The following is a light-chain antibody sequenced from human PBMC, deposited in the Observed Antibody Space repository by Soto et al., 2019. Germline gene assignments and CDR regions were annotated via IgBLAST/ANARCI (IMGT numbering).Light chain of an antibody. J-gene: IGLJ1*01. CDR1: SSDVGGYNY. V-gene: IGLV2-14*03. CDR2: DVT. CDR3: SSYTTSNTRQIV. Sequence: QSALTQPASVSGSPGQSITISCTGTSSDVGGYNYVSWYQHHPGKAPKLIIYDVTNRPSGVSNPFSGSQSGNTASLTISGLQPEDEADYYCSSYTTSNTRQIVFGTGTKLAVI.